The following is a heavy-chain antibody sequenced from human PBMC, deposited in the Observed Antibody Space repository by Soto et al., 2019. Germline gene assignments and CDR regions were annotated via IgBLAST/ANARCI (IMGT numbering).Heavy chain of an antibody. CDR1: GFTFSSYG. Sequence: QVQLVESGGGVVQPGRSLRLSCAASGFTFSSYGMHWVRQAPGKGLEWVAVISYDGSNKYYADPVKGRFTISRDNSKNTLYLQMNSLRAEDTAVYYCAKNAYVDTAMVFYYYYGMDVWGQGTTVTVSS. CDR3: AKNAYVDTAMVFYYYYGMDV. CDR2: ISYDGSNK. V-gene: IGHV3-30*18. D-gene: IGHD5-18*01. J-gene: IGHJ6*02.